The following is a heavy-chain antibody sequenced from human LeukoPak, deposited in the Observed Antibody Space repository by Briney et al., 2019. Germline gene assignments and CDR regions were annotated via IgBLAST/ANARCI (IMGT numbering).Heavy chain of an antibody. D-gene: IGHD3-3*01. Sequence: GASVKVSCKASGCTFTGYYMHWVRQAPGQGLEWMGWINPNSGGTNYAQKFQGRVTMTRDTSISTAYMELSRLRSDDTAVYYCARLKGRFLEWLLYPYFDYWGQGTLVTVSS. J-gene: IGHJ4*02. V-gene: IGHV1-2*02. CDR3: ARLKGRFLEWLLYPYFDY. CDR2: INPNSGGT. CDR1: GCTFTGYY.